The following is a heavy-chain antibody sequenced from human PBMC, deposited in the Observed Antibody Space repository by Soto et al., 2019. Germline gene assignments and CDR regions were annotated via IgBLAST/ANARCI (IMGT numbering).Heavy chain of an antibody. J-gene: IGHJ4*02. CDR3: VKDMSGDYGDNFDS. Sequence: GGSLRLSCAASGFTVSSNYMSWVRQAPGKGLEWVSVIYSGGATYYADSVKGRFTISRDNSKNTLYLQMNSLRAEDTAVYYCVKDMSGDYGDNFDSWGQGTLGTVSS. D-gene: IGHD4-17*01. CDR2: IYSGGAT. V-gene: IGHV3-53*01. CDR1: GFTVSSNY.